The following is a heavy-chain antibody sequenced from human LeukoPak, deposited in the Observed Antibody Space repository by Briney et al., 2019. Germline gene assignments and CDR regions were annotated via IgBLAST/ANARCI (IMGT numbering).Heavy chain of an antibody. CDR3: TTDPSTNFGFDY. Sequence: GGSLRLSCAASGLTFNNAWMSWVRQAPGKGLEWVGRIKSKTYGGTTDYAAPVKGRFTISRDDSKNTLFLQMNSLKTEDTAVYYCTTDPSTNFGFDYWGQGTLVTVSS. V-gene: IGHV3-15*01. CDR2: IKSKTYGGTT. CDR1: GLTFNNAW. D-gene: IGHD2-2*01. J-gene: IGHJ4*02.